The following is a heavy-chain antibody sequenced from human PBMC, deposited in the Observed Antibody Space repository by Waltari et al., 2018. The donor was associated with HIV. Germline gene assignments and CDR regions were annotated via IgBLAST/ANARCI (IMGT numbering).Heavy chain of an antibody. CDR1: GFLLVTAW. Sequence: EVQLVESGGGWLKLGGALSFPWAALGFLLVTAWRTWAPQAPGKGLEWVGRIKSETDGGTTDYAAPVKGRFTISRDDSKNTLYLQMNSLKHEDTAVYYCTTDPPPYYYDTSGEGYWGQGTLVTVSS. V-gene: IGHV3-15*01. D-gene: IGHD3-22*01. J-gene: IGHJ4*02. CDR2: IKSETDGGTT. CDR3: TTDPPPYYYDTSGEGY.